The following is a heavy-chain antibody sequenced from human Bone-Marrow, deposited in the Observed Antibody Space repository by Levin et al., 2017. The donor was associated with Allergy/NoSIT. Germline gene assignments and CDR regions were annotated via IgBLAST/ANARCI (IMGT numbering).Heavy chain of an antibody. Sequence: ASVKVSCKASGFTLTTYGVIWVRQAPGQGLEWMGWISGYNGNTDIAQKFQDRVSMTTDTTTNTVYMEMRNLRSDDTAVYYCARVTYFDSSGYYYPWGQGTVVTVSS. CDR2: ISGYNGNT. D-gene: IGHD3-22*01. V-gene: IGHV1-18*01. CDR3: ARVTYFDSSGYYYP. J-gene: IGHJ5*02. CDR1: GFTLTTYG.